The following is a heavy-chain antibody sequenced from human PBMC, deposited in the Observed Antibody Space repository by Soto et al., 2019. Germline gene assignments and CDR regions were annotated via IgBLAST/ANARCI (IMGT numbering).Heavy chain of an antibody. J-gene: IGHJ4*02. CDR1: GDSVSSETAA. Sequence: SQTLSLTCAISGDSVSSETAAWNWIRQSPSRGLEWLGRAYYRSRWINEYSLSLKSRLIINPDTSQNQFSLQLTSVTPEDTAIYYCARGGRYYFDYWDQGALVTVSS. V-gene: IGHV6-1*01. CDR3: ARGGRYYFDY. CDR2: AYYRSRWIN. D-gene: IGHD3-10*01.